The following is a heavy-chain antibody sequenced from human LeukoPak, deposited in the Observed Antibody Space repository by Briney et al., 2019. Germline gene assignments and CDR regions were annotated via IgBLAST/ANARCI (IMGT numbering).Heavy chain of an antibody. CDR3: ARGNYDTSGYLPYRWFDP. CDR2: IYYSGST. Sequence: SETLSLTCAVYGGSFSNYYWSWIRQHPGKGLEWIGYIYYSGSTYYNPSLKSRVTRSVDTSKNQFSLKLSSVTAADTAVYYCARGNYDTSGYLPYRWFDPWGQGTLVTVSS. CDR1: GGSFSNYY. V-gene: IGHV4-31*11. D-gene: IGHD3-22*01. J-gene: IGHJ5*02.